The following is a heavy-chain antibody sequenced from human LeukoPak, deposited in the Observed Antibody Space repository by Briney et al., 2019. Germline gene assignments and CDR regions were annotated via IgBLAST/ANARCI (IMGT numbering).Heavy chain of an antibody. Sequence: QSGGSLRLSCAASGFTVSSNYMSWVRQAPGKGREGVSVIYSGGSTYYADSVGCRFTISRDHSKNTLYLQMNSVRAEDTAVYYCASTKSGSYLIYWGQGTLVTVSS. V-gene: IGHV3-53*01. CDR3: ASTKSGSYLIY. CDR2: IYSGGST. CDR1: GFTVSSNY. J-gene: IGHJ4*02. D-gene: IGHD1-26*01.